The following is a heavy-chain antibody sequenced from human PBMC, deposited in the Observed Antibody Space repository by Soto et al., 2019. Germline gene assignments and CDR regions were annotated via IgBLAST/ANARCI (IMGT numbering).Heavy chain of an antibody. Sequence: KTSETLSLTCTVSGGSISSYYWSWIRQPPGKGLEWIGYIYYSGSTNYNPSLKSRVTISVDTSKNQFSLKLSSVTAADTAVYYCARESPYDSSGYYLGWFDPWGQGTLATVSS. CDR1: GGSISSYY. CDR3: ARESPYDSSGYYLGWFDP. V-gene: IGHV4-59*01. CDR2: IYYSGST. J-gene: IGHJ5*02. D-gene: IGHD3-22*01.